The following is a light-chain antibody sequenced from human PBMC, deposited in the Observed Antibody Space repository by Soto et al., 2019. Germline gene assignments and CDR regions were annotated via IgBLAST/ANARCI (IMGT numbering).Light chain of an antibody. Sequence: QSVLTQPASVSGSPGQSITISCTGTSSDVGGYNYVSWYQHHPGKAPKVLIYEVSKRPSGASNRFSGSKYGNTASLTISGLHAEDEADYYCISYTDSTTHVVFGGGTKLTV. V-gene: IGLV2-14*01. CDR2: EVS. J-gene: IGLJ2*01. CDR3: ISYTDSTTHVV. CDR1: SSDVGGYNY.